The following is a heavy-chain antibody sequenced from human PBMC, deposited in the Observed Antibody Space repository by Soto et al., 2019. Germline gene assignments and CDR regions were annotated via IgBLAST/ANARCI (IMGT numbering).Heavy chain of an antibody. CDR1: GFSFSSYS. D-gene: IGHD6-6*01. J-gene: IGHJ1*01. CDR3: ARVFISGSSSKYFQH. Sequence: EVQLVESGGGLVKPRGSLRLSCAASGFSFSSYSMNWVRQAPGKGLEWVSSISSSSSYIYYADSVKGRFTISRDNAKNSLYLQMNSLRAEDTAVYYCARVFISGSSSKYFQHWGQGTLVTVSS. CDR2: ISSSSSYI. V-gene: IGHV3-21*01.